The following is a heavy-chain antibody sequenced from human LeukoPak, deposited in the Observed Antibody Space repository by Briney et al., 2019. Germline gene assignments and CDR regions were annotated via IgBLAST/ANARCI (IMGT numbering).Heavy chain of an antibody. CDR2: IIPIFGTA. Sequence: SVKVSCKASGGTFSSYAISWVRQAPGQGLEWMGRIIPIFGTANYAQKFQGRVTITTDESTSTAYMELGSLRSEDTAVYYCARCLYYYDSSGYYYYYYMDVWGKGTTVTVSS. J-gene: IGHJ6*03. CDR3: ARCLYYYDSSGYYYYYYMDV. CDR1: GGTFSSYA. D-gene: IGHD3-22*01. V-gene: IGHV1-69*05.